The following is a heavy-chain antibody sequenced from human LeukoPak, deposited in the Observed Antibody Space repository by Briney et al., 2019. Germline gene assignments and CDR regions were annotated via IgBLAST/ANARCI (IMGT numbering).Heavy chain of an antibody. D-gene: IGHD6-13*01. J-gene: IGHJ4*02. CDR2: IYSGGST. CDR1: GFSVSSNS. CDR3: ARGRDGAAAARGYFDY. Sequence: PGGSLRLSCAASGFSVSSNSMSWVRDAPGEGLEWGSDIYSGGSTYYANSVKGRFTIYRDNSKNTPYLQMNSLRAEDTAVYYCARGRDGAAAARGYFDYWGEATVLTVSS. V-gene: IGHV3-53*01.